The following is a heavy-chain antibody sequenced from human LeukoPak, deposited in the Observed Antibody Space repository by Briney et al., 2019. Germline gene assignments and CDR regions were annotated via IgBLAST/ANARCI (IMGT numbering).Heavy chain of an antibody. J-gene: IGHJ4*02. CDR3: ARELDWYGYPDY. CDR1: GGTFSSYA. Sequence: SVKVSCKASGGTFSSYAISWVRQAPGQGLEWMGRIIPILGIANYAQKFQGRVTITADKSTSTAYMELSSLRSEDTAVYYCARELDWYGYPDYWGQGTLVTVSS. V-gene: IGHV1-69*04. CDR2: IIPILGIA. D-gene: IGHD5-12*01.